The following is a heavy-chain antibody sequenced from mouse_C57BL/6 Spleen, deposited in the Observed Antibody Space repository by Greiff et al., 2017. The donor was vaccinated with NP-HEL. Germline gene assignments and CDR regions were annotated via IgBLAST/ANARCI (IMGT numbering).Heavy chain of an antibody. CDR3: AKNESYSTYAMDY. CDR1: GFSLTSYG. J-gene: IGHJ4*01. D-gene: IGHD2-5*01. V-gene: IGHV2-5*01. Sequence: QVQLKESGPGLVQPSQSLSITCTVSGFSLTSYGVHWVRQSPGKGLEWLGVIWRGGSTDYNAAFMSRLSITKDTSKSQVFFKMNSLQADDTAIYYCAKNESYSTYAMDYWGQGTSVTVSS. CDR2: IWRGGST.